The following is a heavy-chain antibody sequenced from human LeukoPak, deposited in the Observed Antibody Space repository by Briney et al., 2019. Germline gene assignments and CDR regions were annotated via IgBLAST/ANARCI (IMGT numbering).Heavy chain of an antibody. CDR3: ARGGGFCSRTSCYDGY. V-gene: IGHV3-21*01. Sequence: PGGSLRLSCAASGFTFSSYSMNWVRQAPGKGLEWVSSISSSSSYIYYADSVKGRFTICRDNAKNSLYLRMNSRKADDNALYYCARGGGFCSRTSCYDGYWGQATLVTVSS. CDR1: GFTFSSYS. CDR2: ISSSSSYI. J-gene: IGHJ4*02. D-gene: IGHD2-2*01.